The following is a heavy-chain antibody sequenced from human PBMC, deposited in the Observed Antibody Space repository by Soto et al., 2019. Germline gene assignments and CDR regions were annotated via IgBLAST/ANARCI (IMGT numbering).Heavy chain of an antibody. CDR2: IYPGDSDT. J-gene: IGHJ6*02. V-gene: IGHV5-51*01. Sequence: GESLRISCNGSGYSFTSYCIGLVLQMSGKGLEWMGIIYPGDSDTRYSPSFQGQVTISADKSISTAYLQWSSLKASDTAMYYCARLGDQLFKRDYYYGMDVWGQGTTVTVSS. D-gene: IGHD2-2*01. CDR1: GYSFTSYC. CDR3: ARLGDQLFKRDYYYGMDV.